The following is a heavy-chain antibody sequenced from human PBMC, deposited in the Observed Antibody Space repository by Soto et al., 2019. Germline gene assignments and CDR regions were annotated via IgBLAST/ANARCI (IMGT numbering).Heavy chain of an antibody. CDR1: GDSVSSNSAA. CDR2: TYYRSKWYN. J-gene: IGHJ6*02. D-gene: IGHD2-2*01. V-gene: IGHV6-1*01. CDR3: AREYRGYCSSTSCPGYYYGMDV. Sequence: SQTLSLTCAISGDSVSSNSAAWNWIRQSPSRGLEWLGRTYYRSKWYNDYAVSVKSRITINPDTSKNQFSLQLNSVTPEDTAVYYCAREYRGYCSSTSCPGYYYGMDVWGQGTTVTVSS.